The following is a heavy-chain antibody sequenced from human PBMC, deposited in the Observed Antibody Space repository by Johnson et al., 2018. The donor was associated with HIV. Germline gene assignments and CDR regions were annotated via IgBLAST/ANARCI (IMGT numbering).Heavy chain of an antibody. J-gene: IGHJ3*02. CDR1: GFTFSDYG. V-gene: IGHV3-20*04. CDR2: INWNSGNI. CDR3: AKDHSVVVTAKDAFDI. Sequence: VQLVESGGVVVQPGGSLRLSCAASGFTFSDYGMSWIRQLPGKGLEWVSGINWNSGNIGYADSVKGRFTISRDNSKNTLYLQMNSLRAEETAVYYCAKDHSVVVTAKDAFDIWGQGTMVTVSS. D-gene: IGHD2-21*02.